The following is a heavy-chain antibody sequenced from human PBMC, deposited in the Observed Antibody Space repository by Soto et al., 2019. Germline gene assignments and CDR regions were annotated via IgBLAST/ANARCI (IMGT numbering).Heavy chain of an antibody. J-gene: IGHJ5*02. Sequence: SETLSLTCTVSGGSISSGDYYWSRIRQPPGKGLEWIGYIYYSGSTYYNPSLKSRVTISVDTSKNQFSLKLSSVTAADTAVYYCARGKWARGFDPWGQGTLVTVSS. CDR3: ARGKWARGFDP. CDR2: IYYSGST. V-gene: IGHV4-30-4*01. CDR1: GGSISSGDYY. D-gene: IGHD2-8*01.